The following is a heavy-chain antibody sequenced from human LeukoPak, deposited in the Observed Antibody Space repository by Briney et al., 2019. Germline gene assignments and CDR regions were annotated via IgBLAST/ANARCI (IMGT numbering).Heavy chain of an antibody. CDR3: AAVNEDEPTAGPFDY. V-gene: IGHV1-58*01. CDR1: GFTFTSSS. J-gene: IGHJ4*02. D-gene: IGHD1-14*01. Sequence: SVKVSCKVSGFTFTSSSVQWVRQTRGQRLEWIGWIVVGSGNTNYAQKFQERVTITRDMSTSTAHMEVSSLRSEDTAVYYCAAVNEDEPTAGPFDYWGQATLVTVSS. CDR2: IVVGSGNT.